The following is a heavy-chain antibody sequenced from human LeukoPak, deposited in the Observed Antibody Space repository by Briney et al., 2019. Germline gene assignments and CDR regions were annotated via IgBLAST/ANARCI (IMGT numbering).Heavy chain of an antibody. CDR1: GFTFSSYW. D-gene: IGHD3-10*01. Sequence: SGGSLRLSCAASGFTFSSYWMHWVRQAPGKGLVWVSRINSDGSSTSYADSVKGRFTISRDNAKNTLYLQMNSLRAEDTAVYYCAKGGSDHYYYYMDVWGKGTTVTVSS. J-gene: IGHJ6*03. V-gene: IGHV3-74*01. CDR2: INSDGSST. CDR3: AKGGSDHYYYYMDV.